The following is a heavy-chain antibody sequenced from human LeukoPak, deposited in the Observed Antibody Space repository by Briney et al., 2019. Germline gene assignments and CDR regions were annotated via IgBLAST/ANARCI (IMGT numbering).Heavy chain of an antibody. CDR3: ARARGYSYGAWFDP. D-gene: IGHD5-18*01. CDR2: INHSGST. Sequence: SETLSLTCAVYGGSFSGYYWSWIRQPPGKGLEWIGEINHSGSTNYNPSLKSRVTISVDTSKNQFSLKLSSVTAADTAVYYCARARGYSYGAWFDPWGQGTLVTVSS. V-gene: IGHV4-34*01. J-gene: IGHJ5*02. CDR1: GGSFSGYY.